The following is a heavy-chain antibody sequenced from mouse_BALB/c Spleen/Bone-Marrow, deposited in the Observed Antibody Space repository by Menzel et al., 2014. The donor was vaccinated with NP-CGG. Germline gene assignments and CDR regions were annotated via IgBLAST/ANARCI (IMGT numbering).Heavy chain of an antibody. Sequence: DVKLQESGPELVKPGASVKLSCKASGSSFTGYFMTWLKQGHGKSLEWIGRINPYNGDTFYNQKFKGKATLTVDKSSSTAHMELLSLTSEDSAVYYCGRGDDYDGDFDRWGQGTTLTVSS. CDR1: GSSFTGYF. J-gene: IGHJ2*01. V-gene: IGHV1-37*01. CDR2: INPYNGDT. CDR3: GRGDDYDGDFDR. D-gene: IGHD2-4*01.